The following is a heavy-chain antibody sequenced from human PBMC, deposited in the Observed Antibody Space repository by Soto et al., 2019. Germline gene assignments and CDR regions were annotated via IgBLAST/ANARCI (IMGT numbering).Heavy chain of an antibody. J-gene: IGHJ4*02. CDR2: ISTYNGNT. Sequence: GASVKVSCKASGYTFITYGVSWVRQAPGQGLDWLGWISTYNGNTRYAERLQGRVTMTTDTTTNTAYMELRNLRSDDAAVYYCARGPTDYYYNSANYCLDYWGQGTLVTVSS. V-gene: IGHV1-18*01. CDR1: GYTFITYG. D-gene: IGHD3-22*01. CDR3: ARGPTDYYYNSANYCLDY.